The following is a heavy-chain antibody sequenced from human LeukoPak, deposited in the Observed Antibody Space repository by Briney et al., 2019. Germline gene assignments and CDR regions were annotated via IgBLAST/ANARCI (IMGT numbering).Heavy chain of an antibody. CDR1: GFTFSTYS. Sequence: GGSLRLSCAASGFTFSTYSMKWVRQAPGKGLEWVSFISSSSSYIYYADSVKGRFTISRDNAKNSLYLQMNSLRVEDTAVYYCVSSYGSYLVWGQGTPVTVSS. CDR3: VSSYGSYLV. V-gene: IGHV3-21*01. D-gene: IGHD1-26*01. J-gene: IGHJ4*02. CDR2: ISSSSSYI.